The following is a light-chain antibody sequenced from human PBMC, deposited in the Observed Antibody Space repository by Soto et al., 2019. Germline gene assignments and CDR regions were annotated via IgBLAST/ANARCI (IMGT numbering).Light chain of an antibody. J-gene: IGKJ4*01. V-gene: IGKV3-20*01. Sequence: LTKYPGTLSLSPGDRATLSFRASETVTGKYLAWYQQKAGQAPRLLIFAASNRATGIPDGFSGSGSGTDFTLTISRLEPEDFAVYYCHQYGISPFGGGTKVDIK. CDR1: ETVTGKY. CDR2: AAS. CDR3: HQYGISP.